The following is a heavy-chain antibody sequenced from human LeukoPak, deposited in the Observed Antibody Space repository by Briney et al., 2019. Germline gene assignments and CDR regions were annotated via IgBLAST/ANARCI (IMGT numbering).Heavy chain of an antibody. J-gene: IGHJ4*02. Sequence: SVKVSCKASGGTFSSYAISWVRPAPGQGLEWMGGIIPIFGTAQYTQKFKDRVTITADESTSTAYMELNSLRSEDTAIYYCARAPFVAAGSDYWGQGTLVTVSS. CDR1: GGTFSSYA. D-gene: IGHD6-13*01. CDR2: IIPIFGTA. CDR3: ARAPFVAAGSDY. V-gene: IGHV1-69*13.